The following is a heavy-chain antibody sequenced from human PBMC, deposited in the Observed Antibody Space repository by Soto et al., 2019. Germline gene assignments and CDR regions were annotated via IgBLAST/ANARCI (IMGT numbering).Heavy chain of an antibody. CDR3: ARFHTAMALDS. D-gene: IGHD5-18*01. V-gene: IGHV4-31*03. CDR1: GGSISSDVYV. J-gene: IGHJ4*02. Sequence: SETLSLTCTVSGGSISSDVYVWNWVRQHPGNGLEWIAYIYYSGDTFYNPSLKSRVTISVDTSKNQFSLKLTSVTAADTAVYYCARFHTAMALDSWGQGTMVTV. CDR2: IYYSGDT.